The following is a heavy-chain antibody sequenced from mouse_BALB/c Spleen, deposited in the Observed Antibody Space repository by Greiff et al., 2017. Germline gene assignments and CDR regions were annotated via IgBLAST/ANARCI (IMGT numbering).Heavy chain of an antibody. Sequence: EVQLVESGPGLVKPSQSLSLTCSVTGYSITSGYYWNWIRQFPGNKLEWMGYISYDGSNNYNPSLKNRISITRDTSKNQFFLKLNSVTTEDTATYYWARGVVTTCFDYWGQGTTLTVSS. J-gene: IGHJ2*01. CDR2: ISYDGSN. D-gene: IGHD1-1*02. CDR3: ARGVVTTCFDY. V-gene: IGHV3-6*02. CDR1: GYSITSGYY.